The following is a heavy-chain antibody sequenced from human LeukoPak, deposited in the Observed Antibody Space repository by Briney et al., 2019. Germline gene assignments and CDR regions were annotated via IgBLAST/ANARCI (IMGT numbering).Heavy chain of an antibody. Sequence: GRSLRLSCAASGFTFSSYSMNWVRQAPGKGLEWVSYISSSSSTIYYADSVKGRFTISRDNAKNSLYLQMNSLRAEDTAVYYCARASLVKHIVVVTAIPNFDYWGQGTLATVSS. J-gene: IGHJ4*02. D-gene: IGHD2-21*02. CDR3: ARASLVKHIVVVTAIPNFDY. CDR2: ISSSSSTI. CDR1: GFTFSSYS. V-gene: IGHV3-48*01.